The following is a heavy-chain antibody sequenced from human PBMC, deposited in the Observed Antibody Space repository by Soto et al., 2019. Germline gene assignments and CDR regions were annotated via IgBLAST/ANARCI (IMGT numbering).Heavy chain of an antibody. V-gene: IGHV1-2*04. D-gene: IGHD6-6*01. CDR2: INPNSGGT. CDR1: GYTFTGYY. J-gene: IGHJ6*02. Sequence: ASVKGSCKAAGYTFTGYYMHWVRQAPGQGLEWMGWINPNSGGTNYAQKFQGWVTMTRDTSISTAYMELSRLRYDDTAVYYCARDSIAARRVYGMDVWGQGTTVTVSS. CDR3: ARDSIAARRVYGMDV.